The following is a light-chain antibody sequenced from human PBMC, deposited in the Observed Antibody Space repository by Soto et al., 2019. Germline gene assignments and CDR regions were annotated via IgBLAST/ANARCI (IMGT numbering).Light chain of an antibody. V-gene: IGLV2-14*01. CDR2: DVS. J-gene: IGLJ1*01. CDR1: SSDVGGYKF. CDR3: CSYTSSNTYV. Sequence: QSVLTQPASVSGSPGQSITISCTGTSSDVGGYKFVSWYQQHPGRAPKVIISDVSHRPSGVSNRFSGSKSGNTASLTISGLQAEDEADYYCCSYTSSNTYVFGTGTKLTVL.